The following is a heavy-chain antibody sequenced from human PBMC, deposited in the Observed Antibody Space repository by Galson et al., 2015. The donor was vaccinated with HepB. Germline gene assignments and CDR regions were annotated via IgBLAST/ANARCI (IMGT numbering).Heavy chain of an antibody. V-gene: IGHV1-2*06. J-gene: IGHJ2*01. CDR3: AIGKYSSPSDL. D-gene: IGHD6-6*01. CDR1: GYTFTGYY. Sequence: SVKVSCKASGYTFTGYYMHWVRQAPGQGLEWMGRINPNRGGTNYAQKFQGRVTMTRDTSISTAYMELSRLRSDDTAVYYCAIGKYSSPSDLWGRGTLVTVSS. CDR2: INPNRGGT.